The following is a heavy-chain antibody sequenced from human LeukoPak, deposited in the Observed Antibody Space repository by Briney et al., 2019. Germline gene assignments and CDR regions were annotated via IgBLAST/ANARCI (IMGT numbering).Heavy chain of an antibody. V-gene: IGHV4-31*11. J-gene: IGHJ4*02. CDR1: GGSISSGGYY. CDR2: IYYSGNT. D-gene: IGHD2-15*01. CDR3: AREYCSGGSCPVDN. Sequence: SQTLSPTCAVSGGSISSGGYYWSWIRQHPGKGLEWIAYIYYSGNTYYNPSLKSRVTISVDTSKNQFSLKLSSVTAADTAVYYCAREYCSGGSCPVDNWGQGTLVTVSS.